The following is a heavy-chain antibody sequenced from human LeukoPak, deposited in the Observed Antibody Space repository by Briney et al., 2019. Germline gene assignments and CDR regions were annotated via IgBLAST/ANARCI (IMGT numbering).Heavy chain of an antibody. CDR3: AGNGRYSRSSFFS. CDR1: GFTFSSYA. Sequence: GGSLRLSCAASGFTFSSYAMSWVRQAPGKGLEWVSGFTSSESTYYADSVKGRFTMSRDNSNNMLYLQMKSLRAEDTAVYYCAGNGRYSRSSFFSWGQGTLVTLSS. J-gene: IGHJ4*02. D-gene: IGHD1-26*01. CDR2: FTSSEST. V-gene: IGHV3-23*01.